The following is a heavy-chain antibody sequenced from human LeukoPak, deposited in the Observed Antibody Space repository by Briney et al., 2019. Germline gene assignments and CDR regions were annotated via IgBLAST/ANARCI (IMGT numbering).Heavy chain of an antibody. Sequence: PGGSLRLSCAASGFTFSSYSMNWVRQAPGKGLEWVSYISSSSSTIYYADSVGGRFTISRDNAKNSLYLQMNSLRAEDSAVYYCARDDTAVAGTELDYWGQGTLVTVSS. CDR1: GFTFSSYS. D-gene: IGHD6-19*01. V-gene: IGHV3-48*04. CDR3: ARDDTAVAGTELDY. CDR2: ISSSSSTI. J-gene: IGHJ4*02.